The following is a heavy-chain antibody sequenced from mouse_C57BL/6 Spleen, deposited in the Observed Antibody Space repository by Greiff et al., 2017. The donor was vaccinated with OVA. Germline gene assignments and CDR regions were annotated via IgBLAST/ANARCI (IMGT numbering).Heavy chain of an antibody. CDR1: GYTFTSYW. J-gene: IGHJ2*01. CDR2: IDPSDSYT. V-gene: IGHV1-59*01. D-gene: IGHD1-1*01. Sequence: QVQLQQPGAELVRPGTSVKLSCKASGYTFTSYWMHWVKQRPGQGLEWIGVIDPSDSYTNYNQKFKGKATLTVDTSSSTAYMQLSSLTSEDSAVYYCARLGFITTVVDFDYWGQGTTLTVSS. CDR3: ARLGFITTVVDFDY.